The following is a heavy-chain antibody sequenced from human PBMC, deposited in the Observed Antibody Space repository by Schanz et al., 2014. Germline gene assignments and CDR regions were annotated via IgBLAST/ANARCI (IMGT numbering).Heavy chain of an antibody. CDR2: LSGSGAGT. Sequence: EAQLLESGGGLVQPGGSLRLSCAASGFIFSAYTMNWVRQAPGKGLEWVSTLSGSGAGTFYADSVKGRFTISRDNSKNTLYLQMNSLRADDTAVYYGANHVRSLTGNDYWGQGTLVTVSS. J-gene: IGHJ4*02. V-gene: IGHV3-23*01. CDR3: ANHVRSLTGNDY. D-gene: IGHD3-9*01. CDR1: GFIFSAYT.